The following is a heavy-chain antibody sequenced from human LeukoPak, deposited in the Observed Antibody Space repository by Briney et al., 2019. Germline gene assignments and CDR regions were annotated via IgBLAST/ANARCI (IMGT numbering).Heavy chain of an antibody. CDR3: ARETDYYGSGSYTKIFDY. V-gene: IGHV4-31*03. D-gene: IGHD3-10*01. CDR1: GGSISSGGYY. J-gene: IGHJ4*02. Sequence: SETLSPTCTVSGGSISSGGYYWSWIRQHPGKGLEWIGYIYYSGSTYYNPSLKSRVTISVDTSKNQFSLKLSSVTAADTAVYYCARETDYYGSGSYTKIFDYWGQGTLVTVSS. CDR2: IYYSGST.